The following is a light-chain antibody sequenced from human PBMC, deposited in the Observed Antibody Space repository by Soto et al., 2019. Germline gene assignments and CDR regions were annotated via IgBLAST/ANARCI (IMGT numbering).Light chain of an antibody. CDR3: QEYNSRLPIFT. J-gene: IGKJ3*01. Sequence: EIVMTQSPATLSVSPGARATLSCRASQSVSSNLAWYQQKPGQAPRLLIFGASIRATGTPARFSGSGSGTEFILTISSLQSEDAAAYYCQEYNSRLPIFTFGPGTKVDIK. V-gene: IGKV3-15*01. CDR1: QSVSSN. CDR2: GAS.